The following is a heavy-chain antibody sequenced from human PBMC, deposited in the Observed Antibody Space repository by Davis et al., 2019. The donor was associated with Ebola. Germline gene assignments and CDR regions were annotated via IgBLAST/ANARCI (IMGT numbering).Heavy chain of an antibody. CDR1: GFTFSDYG. J-gene: IGHJ6*02. CDR3: AKGYSSGRLDV. CDR2: ISGGGVST. D-gene: IGHD6-19*01. Sequence: GESLKISCAASGFTFSDYGMSWVRQAPGKGLEWVSAISGGGVSTYQADSVKGRFIISRDNSKNTLHLQMNSLRADDTAVYYCAKGYSSGRLDVWGQGTTVTVSS. V-gene: IGHV3-23*01.